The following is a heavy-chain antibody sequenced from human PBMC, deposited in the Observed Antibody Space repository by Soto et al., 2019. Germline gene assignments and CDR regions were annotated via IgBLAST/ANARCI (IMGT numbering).Heavy chain of an antibody. CDR3: AKARTSETAYDVFDI. J-gene: IGHJ3*02. D-gene: IGHD2-21*02. Sequence: EVQLLESGGGLVQPGGSLRLCCAASGFTFSSYAMSWVRQAPGQGLEWVSAISAGAVATNYADSVKGRFTISRDNAKNTLCLPMNSLRAEDTAVYYCAKARTSETAYDVFDIWGQGTVVTVSS. V-gene: IGHV3-23*01. CDR1: GFTFSSYA. CDR2: ISAGAVAT.